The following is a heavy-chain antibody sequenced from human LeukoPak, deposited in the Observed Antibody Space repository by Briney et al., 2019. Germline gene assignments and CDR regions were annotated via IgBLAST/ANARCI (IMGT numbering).Heavy chain of an antibody. Sequence: PGGSLRLSCTVSSFTFSTFAMSWVRQAPGKGLEWVAGISGSGDTTYYAESVKGRFTISRDNSKNTLYLQMNSLRAEDTAVYYCAKRPGDYSAWGQGTLVTVSS. CDR3: AKRPGDYSA. J-gene: IGHJ5*02. CDR1: SFTFSTFA. CDR2: ISGSGDTT. V-gene: IGHV3-23*01. D-gene: IGHD4-17*01.